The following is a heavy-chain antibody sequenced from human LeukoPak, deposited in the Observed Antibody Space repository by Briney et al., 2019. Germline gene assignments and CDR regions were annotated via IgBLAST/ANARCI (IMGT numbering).Heavy chain of an antibody. CDR3: ARHRGDYYYYMDV. Sequence: GESLKVSCKISGYSFTSHWIGWVRQMPGKGLECMGIIYPGDSDTRYSPSFQGQVTISADTSISTAYLQWSSLKASDTAMYYCARHRGDYYYYMDVWGKGTTVTISS. J-gene: IGHJ6*03. CDR1: GYSFTSHW. CDR2: IYPGDSDT. V-gene: IGHV5-51*01.